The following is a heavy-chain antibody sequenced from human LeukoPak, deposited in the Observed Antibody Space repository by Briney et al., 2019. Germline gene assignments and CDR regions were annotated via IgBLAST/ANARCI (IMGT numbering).Heavy chain of an antibody. V-gene: IGHV3-15*01. D-gene: IGHD3-22*01. CDR3: TTDLPYYDSSGYYPWDY. Sequence: GGSLRLSCAASGFTFSNAWMSWVRQAPGKGLEWVGRIKSKTDGGTTDYAAPVKGRFTISRDDSKNTLYLQMNSLKTEDTAVYYCTTDLPYYDSSGYYPWDYWGQGTLVTVSS. CDR2: IKSKTDGGTT. J-gene: IGHJ4*02. CDR1: GFTFSNAW.